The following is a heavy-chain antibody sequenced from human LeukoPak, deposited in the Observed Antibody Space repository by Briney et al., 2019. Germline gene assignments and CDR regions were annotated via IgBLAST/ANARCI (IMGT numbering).Heavy chain of an antibody. Sequence: GASVKVSCKASGGTFSSYAISWVRQAPGQGLEWMGGIIPIFGTANYAQKFQGRVTITADESTSTAYMELSSLRSEDTAVYYCARDRSPLWFGEFETPYYYYGMDVWGKGTTVTVSS. CDR3: ARDRSPLWFGEFETPYYYYGMDV. V-gene: IGHV1-69*13. D-gene: IGHD3-10*01. J-gene: IGHJ6*04. CDR2: IIPIFGTA. CDR1: GGTFSSYA.